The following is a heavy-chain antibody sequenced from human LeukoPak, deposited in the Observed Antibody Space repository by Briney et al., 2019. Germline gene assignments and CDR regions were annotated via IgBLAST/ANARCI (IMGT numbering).Heavy chain of an antibody. J-gene: IGHJ4*02. CDR2: ISYDGSNK. V-gene: IGHV3-30-3*01. CDR1: GFTFSSYA. CDR3: ARDPAGTLIDY. Sequence: PGGSLRLSCAASGFTFSSYAMHWVRQAPGKGLEWVAVISYDGSNKYYADSVKGRFTISRDNSKNTLYLQMNSLRAEDTAVYYCARDPAGTLIDYWGQGTPVTVSS.